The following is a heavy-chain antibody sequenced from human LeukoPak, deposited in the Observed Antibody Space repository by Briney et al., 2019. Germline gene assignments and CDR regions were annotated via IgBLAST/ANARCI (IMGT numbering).Heavy chain of an antibody. Sequence: GGSLRLSCAASGFTFSSYAMSWVRQAPGKGLEWVSVISGSGASTYYADSVKGRFTISRDNSKNTLYLQMNSLRPEDTAVYYCARCTASCYANAFDVWGQGTLLTVSS. CDR2: ISGSGAST. D-gene: IGHD2-2*01. CDR3: ARCTASCYANAFDV. CDR1: GFTFSSYA. V-gene: IGHV3-23*01. J-gene: IGHJ3*01.